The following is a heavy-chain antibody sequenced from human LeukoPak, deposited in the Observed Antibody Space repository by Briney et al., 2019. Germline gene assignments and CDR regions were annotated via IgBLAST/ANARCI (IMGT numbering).Heavy chain of an antibody. CDR1: GGSISSYY. D-gene: IGHD6-13*01. Sequence: SETLSLTCTVSGGSISSYYWSWIRQPPGKGLEWIGYIYYSGSTNYNPSLKSRVTISVDTSKNQFSLKLSSVTAADTAVYYCATYSSSWPTHYYYYYMDVWGKGTTVTVSS. CDR3: ATYSSSWPTHYYYYYMDV. V-gene: IGHV4-59*08. J-gene: IGHJ6*03. CDR2: IYYSGST.